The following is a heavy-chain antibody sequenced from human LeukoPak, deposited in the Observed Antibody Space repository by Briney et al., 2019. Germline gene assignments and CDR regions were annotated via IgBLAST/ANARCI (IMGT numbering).Heavy chain of an antibody. D-gene: IGHD4/OR15-4a*01. V-gene: IGHV1-2*02. CDR3: ASGDYGDPPLNY. Sequence: AAVKVSCKASGYTFTGYFVHWVRQAPGQGLQWMGWINPNTGGTNYAQKFQGRVTMTRDTSISTAYMELSRLRSDDTAVYYCASGDYGDPPLNYWGQGTLVTVSS. CDR1: GYTFTGYF. CDR2: INPNTGGT. J-gene: IGHJ4*02.